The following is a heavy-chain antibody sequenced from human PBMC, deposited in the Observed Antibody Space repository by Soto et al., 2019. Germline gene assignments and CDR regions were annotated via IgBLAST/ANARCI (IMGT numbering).Heavy chain of an antibody. CDR2: IYSGGST. V-gene: IGHV3-66*04. Sequence: PGGSLRLSCAASGFTVSSNYMSWVRQAPGKGLEWVSVIYSGGSTYYADSVKGRFTISRDNSKNTLYLQMNSLRAEDTAVYYFARHTEYYDILTGYYNPSFDYWGQGTLVTVSS. CDR1: GFTVSSNY. J-gene: IGHJ4*02. CDR3: ARHTEYYDILTGYYNPSFDY. D-gene: IGHD3-9*01.